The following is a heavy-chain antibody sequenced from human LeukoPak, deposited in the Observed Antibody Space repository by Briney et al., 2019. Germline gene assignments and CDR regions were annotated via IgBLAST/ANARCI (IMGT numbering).Heavy chain of an antibody. CDR3: ARERGVGAFDI. Sequence: GGSLRLSCAASGFTFSSYWMSWVRQAPGKGLEWVANIKQDGSEKYYVDSVKGRFTISRDNAKNSLYLQMSSLRAEDTAVYYCARERGVGAFDIWGQGTMVTVSS. D-gene: IGHD2-2*01. V-gene: IGHV3-7*01. CDR2: IKQDGSEK. CDR1: GFTFSSYW. J-gene: IGHJ3*02.